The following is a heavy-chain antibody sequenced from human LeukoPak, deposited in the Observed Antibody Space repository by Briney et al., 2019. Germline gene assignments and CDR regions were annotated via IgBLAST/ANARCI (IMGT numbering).Heavy chain of an antibody. Sequence: LGGSLRLSCAASGFTFDDYGMSWVRQAPGKGLEWVSGINWNGGSTGYADSVKGRFTISRDNAKNSLYLQMNSLRAEDTALYYCARDHDIAVAGLFDYWGQGTLVTGSS. V-gene: IGHV3-20*04. CDR1: GFTFDDYG. CDR3: ARDHDIAVAGLFDY. D-gene: IGHD6-19*01. CDR2: INWNGGST. J-gene: IGHJ4*02.